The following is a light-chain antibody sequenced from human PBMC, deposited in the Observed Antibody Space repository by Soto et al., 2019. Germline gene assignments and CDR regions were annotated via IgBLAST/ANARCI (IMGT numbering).Light chain of an antibody. V-gene: IGLV1-44*01. CDR1: SSNIGSNI. CDR2: NNS. Sequence: QSVLTQPPSASGTPGERVTISCSGRSSNIGSNIVNWYQQFPGTAPKLLIYNNSQRPSGVPGRFSGSKSGTSASLAVSGLQSEDEADYYCAAWDDSLNGGVFGTGTKVTV. CDR3: AAWDDSLNGGV. J-gene: IGLJ1*01.